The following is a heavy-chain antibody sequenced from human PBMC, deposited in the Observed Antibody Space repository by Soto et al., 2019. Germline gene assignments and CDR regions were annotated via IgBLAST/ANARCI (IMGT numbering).Heavy chain of an antibody. D-gene: IGHD1-7*01. CDR2: SSATGAGT. J-gene: IGHJ4*02. CDR3: AKDRRAGGNYGFYSDF. Sequence: EVQLFESGGGLVQPGGSLRLSCAASGFTFSSYGMTWVRQAPGKGLEWVSFSSATGAGTYYADSVKGRFTISRDNSKNTLYLQMTSPRADDTAVYYCAKDRRAGGNYGFYSDFWCQGALVIVSS. CDR1: GFTFSSYG. V-gene: IGHV3-23*01.